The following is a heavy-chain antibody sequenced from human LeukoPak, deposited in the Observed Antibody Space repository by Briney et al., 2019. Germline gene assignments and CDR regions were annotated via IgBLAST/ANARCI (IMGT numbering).Heavy chain of an antibody. CDR2: IRYDGSNK. D-gene: IGHD3-3*01. J-gene: IGHJ3*02. Sequence: GGSLRLSCAASGFTFSSYGMHWVRQAPGKGLEWVAFIRYDGSNKYYADSVKGRFTISRDNSKNTLYLQMNSLRAEDTAVYYCAKDYGPISIFGVVSDLNAFDIWGQGTMVTVSS. CDR1: GFTFSSYG. V-gene: IGHV3-30*02. CDR3: AKDYGPISIFGVVSDLNAFDI.